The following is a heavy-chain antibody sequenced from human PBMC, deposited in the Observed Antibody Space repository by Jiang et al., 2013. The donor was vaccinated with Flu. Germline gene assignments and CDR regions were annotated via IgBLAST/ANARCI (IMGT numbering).Heavy chain of an antibody. J-gene: IGHJ3*02. CDR1: GYTFTSYY. CDR2: INPSGGST. D-gene: IGHD3-22*01. Sequence: GAEVKKPGASVKVSCKASGYTFTSYYIHWVRQAPGQGLEWMGIINPSGGSTSYAQKFQGRVTMTRDTSTSTVYMELSSLRSEDTAVYYCARVLRDRYYDSSGYYYVGAFDIWGQGTMVTVSS. V-gene: IGHV1-46*01. CDR3: ARVLRDRYYDSSGYYYVGAFDI.